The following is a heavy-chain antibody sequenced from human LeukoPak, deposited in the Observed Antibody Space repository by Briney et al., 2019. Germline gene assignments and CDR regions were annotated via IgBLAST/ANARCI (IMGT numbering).Heavy chain of an antibody. CDR2: INSDGSST. Sequence: GGSLRLSCAASGFTFSSYWMHWVRQAPGKGLVWVSRINSDGSSTSYADSVKGRFTISRDNAKNTLYVQMNSLRAEDTAVYYCARNGVRGVTAFDYWGQGTLVTVSS. CDR3: ARNGVRGVTAFDY. D-gene: IGHD3-10*01. V-gene: IGHV3-74*01. J-gene: IGHJ4*02. CDR1: GFTFSSYW.